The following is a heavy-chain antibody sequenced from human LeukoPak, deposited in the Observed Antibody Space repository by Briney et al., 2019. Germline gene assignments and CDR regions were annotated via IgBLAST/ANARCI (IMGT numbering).Heavy chain of an antibody. D-gene: IGHD3-22*01. CDR1: GGSISSSSYY. CDR3: ARSGVSYYDSSGYYDY. Sequence: PSETLSLTCTVSGGSISSSSYYWGWIRQPPGKGLEWIGSIYYSGSTYYNPSLKSRVTISVDTSKNQFSLKLSSVTAADTAVYYCARSGVSYYDSSGYYDYWGQGTLVTVSS. CDR2: IYYSGST. V-gene: IGHV4-39*07. J-gene: IGHJ4*02.